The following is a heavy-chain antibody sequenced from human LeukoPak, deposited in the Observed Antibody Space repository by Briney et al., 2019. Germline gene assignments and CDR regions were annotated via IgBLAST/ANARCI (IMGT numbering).Heavy chain of an antibody. D-gene: IGHD3-22*01. Sequence: SETLSLTCAVSGGSISSSSYYWGWIRQPPGKGLEWIGSIDYSGSPCYRPSLKSRATISVDTSKRQFSQKLNSVTAADTAVYYCARETNDYFDSSAYMDVWGQGTTVTVSS. J-gene: IGHJ6*03. CDR3: ARETNDYFDSSAYMDV. CDR1: GGSISSSSYY. V-gene: IGHV4-39*07. CDR2: IDYSGSP.